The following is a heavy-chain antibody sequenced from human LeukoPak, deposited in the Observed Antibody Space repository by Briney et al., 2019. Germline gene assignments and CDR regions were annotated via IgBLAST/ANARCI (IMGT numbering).Heavy chain of an antibody. Sequence: GPVKVSCKASGYTFTDYYIQWIRQAPGHGLEWMGWIDPNSGDTNYAQKFQGRVTMTRDTSISTAYLDLGRLRSDDTAVYYCARYGEYGSGRFSYDWFDPWGQGALVTVSS. CDR2: IDPNSGDT. V-gene: IGHV1-2*02. D-gene: IGHD3-10*01. CDR3: ARYGEYGSGRFSYDWFDP. CDR1: GYTFTDYY. J-gene: IGHJ5*02.